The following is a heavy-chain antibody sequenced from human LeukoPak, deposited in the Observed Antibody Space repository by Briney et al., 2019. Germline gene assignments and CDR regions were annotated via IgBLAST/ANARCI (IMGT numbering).Heavy chain of an antibody. V-gene: IGHV1-2*02. CDR1: GYTFTGYY. CDR2: INPNSGGT. CDR3: ARVGHEYYDILTGYSDAFDI. J-gene: IGHJ3*02. Sequence: GASVKVSCKASGYTFTGYYMHWVRQAPGQGLEWMGWINPNSGGTNYAQKFQGRVTMARDTSISTAYMELSRLRSDDTAVYYCARVGHEYYDILTGYSDAFDIWGQGTMVTVSS. D-gene: IGHD3-9*01.